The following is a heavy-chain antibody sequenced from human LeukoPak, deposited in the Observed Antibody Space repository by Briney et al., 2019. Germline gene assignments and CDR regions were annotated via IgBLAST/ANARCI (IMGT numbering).Heavy chain of an antibody. CDR2: ITSSGDNT. CDR3: VRGSRGNYDT. Sequence: GTSLRLSCAVSGFTFSSYAMCWVRQAPGKGLQWVSSITSSGDNTYYADSVNGRFTISRDNTKNTLHLQVNSLRAEDTAVYYCVRGSRGNYDTWGQGTLVTVSS. J-gene: IGHJ5*02. V-gene: IGHV3-23*01. D-gene: IGHD3-22*01. CDR1: GFTFSSYA.